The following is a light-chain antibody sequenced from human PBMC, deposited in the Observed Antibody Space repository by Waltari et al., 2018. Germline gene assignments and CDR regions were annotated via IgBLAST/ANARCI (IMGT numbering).Light chain of an antibody. CDR2: KDS. Sequence: SYELTQPPSVSVSPGQTARATCSGEALPKQYASWHQQKPGQAPLLVIYKDSERPSGIPERFSGSSSGTTVTLTISGVKAEDEADYYCQSADSSGTYWLFGGGTTLTVL. V-gene: IGLV3-25*03. CDR1: ALPKQY. J-gene: IGLJ3*02. CDR3: QSADSSGTYWL.